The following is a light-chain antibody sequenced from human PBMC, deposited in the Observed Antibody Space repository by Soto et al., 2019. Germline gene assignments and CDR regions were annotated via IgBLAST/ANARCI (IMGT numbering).Light chain of an antibody. CDR3: QQYNTWPPIT. CDR1: QSVRSN. V-gene: IGKV3-15*01. J-gene: IGKJ5*01. CDR2: GAS. Sequence: EIVMTQSPATLSVSPGERVTLSCRASQSVRSNLAWYQQKPGQAPRLLIYGASTRATGLPARFSGSWSGTDFTLTISSLQSEDFAVYYCQQYNTWPPITFGQGTRLEIK.